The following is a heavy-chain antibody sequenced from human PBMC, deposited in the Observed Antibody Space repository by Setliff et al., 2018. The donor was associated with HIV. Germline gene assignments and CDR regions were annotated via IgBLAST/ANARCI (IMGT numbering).Heavy chain of an antibody. Sequence: ASVKVSCKASGYTFSNYGLSWVRQAPGQGLAWVGWINAFTGKTHYAQDFQGRVTISADKSTHTTYMQLRSLRSEDTAVYYCATGLLTTVVTGGDSWGQGTLVTVSS. CDR3: ATGLLTTVVTGGDS. CDR1: GYTFSNYG. V-gene: IGHV1-18*01. D-gene: IGHD4-17*01. J-gene: IGHJ4*02. CDR2: INAFTGKT.